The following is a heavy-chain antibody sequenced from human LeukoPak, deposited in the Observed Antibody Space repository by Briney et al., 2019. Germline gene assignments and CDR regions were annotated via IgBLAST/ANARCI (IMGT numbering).Heavy chain of an antibody. Sequence: PGGSLRLSCAASEFTFSSYAMHWVRQAPGKGLEWVAVISYDGSNKYYADSVKGRFTISRDNSKNTLYLQMNSLKTEDTAVYYCTTDSSGWYYFDYWGQGTLVTVSS. CDR3: TTDSSGWYYFDY. D-gene: IGHD6-19*01. J-gene: IGHJ4*02. CDR2: ISYDGSNK. CDR1: EFTFSSYA. V-gene: IGHV3-30-3*01.